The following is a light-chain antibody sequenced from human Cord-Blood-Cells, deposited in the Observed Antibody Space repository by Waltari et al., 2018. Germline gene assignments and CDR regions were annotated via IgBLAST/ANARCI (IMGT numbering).Light chain of an antibody. CDR3: CSYAGSYARV. V-gene: IGLV2-11*01. J-gene: IGLJ3*02. CDR1: SSDGGRYNY. Sequence: QAALTQPRSVSGSPGQSVTIPCPGTSSDGGRYNYVSWYHQHPDKAPKLMIYDVSKRPSGVPDRFSGSKSGNTASLTISGLQAEDEADYYCCSYAGSYARVFGGGTKLTVL. CDR2: DVS.